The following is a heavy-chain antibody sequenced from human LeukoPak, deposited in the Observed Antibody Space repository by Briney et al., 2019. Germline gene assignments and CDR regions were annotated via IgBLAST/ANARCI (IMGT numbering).Heavy chain of an antibody. Sequence: GRSLRLSCAASGFTFDDYAMHWVRQAPGKGLEWVSGISWNSGSIGYADSVKGRFTISRDNSKNTLYLQMNSLRAEDTAVYYCATADVAVAGTPDYWGQGTLVTVSS. J-gene: IGHJ4*02. CDR1: GFTFDDYA. CDR2: ISWNSGSI. V-gene: IGHV3-9*01. D-gene: IGHD6-19*01. CDR3: ATADVAVAGTPDY.